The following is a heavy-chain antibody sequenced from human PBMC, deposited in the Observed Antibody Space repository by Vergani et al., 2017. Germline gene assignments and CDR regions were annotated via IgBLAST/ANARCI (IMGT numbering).Heavy chain of an antibody. CDR3: ARIAAGYF. V-gene: IGHV1-2*02. D-gene: IGHD2-21*01. J-gene: IGHJ4*02. CDR2: INSNSGGT. Sequence: QVQLVQSGAEVKKPGSSVKVSCKASGGTFSSYAISWVRQAPGQGLEWMGRINSNSGGTSYAQKFQGRVTMTRDTSISTAYMELSGLTSDDTAMYYCARIAAGYFWGQGTLVTVSS. CDR1: GGTFSSYA.